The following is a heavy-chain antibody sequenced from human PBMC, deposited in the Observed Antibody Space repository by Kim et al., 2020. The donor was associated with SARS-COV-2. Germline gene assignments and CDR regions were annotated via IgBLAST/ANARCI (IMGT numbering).Heavy chain of an antibody. CDR3: ARESYYGDYVYYGMDV. J-gene: IGHJ6*02. Sequence: GGSLRLSCAASGFTFSSYSMNWVRQAPGKGLEWVSSISSSSSYIYYADSVKGRFTISRDNAKNSLYLQMNSLRAEDTAVYYCARESYYGDYVYYGMDVWGQGTTVTVSS. CDR1: GFTFSSYS. V-gene: IGHV3-21*01. CDR2: ISSSSSYI. D-gene: IGHD4-17*01.